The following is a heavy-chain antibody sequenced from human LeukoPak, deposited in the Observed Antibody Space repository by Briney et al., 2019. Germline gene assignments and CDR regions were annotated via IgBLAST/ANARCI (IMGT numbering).Heavy chain of an antibody. J-gene: IGHJ3*02. Sequence: EASVKVSCKASGGTFSSYAISWVRQAPGQGLEWMGRIIPILGIANHAQKCQDRVTITADKSTSTAYMDLSSLRSEDTAVYYCASLADYYDNRVYGTKDGAFDIWGQGTMVTVSS. CDR1: GGTFSSYA. V-gene: IGHV1-69*04. D-gene: IGHD3-22*01. CDR3: ASLADYYDNRVYGTKDGAFDI. CDR2: IIPILGIA.